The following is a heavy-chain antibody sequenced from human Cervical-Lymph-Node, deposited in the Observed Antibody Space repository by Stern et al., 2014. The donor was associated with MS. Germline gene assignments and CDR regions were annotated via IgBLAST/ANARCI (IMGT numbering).Heavy chain of an antibody. CDR3: AKGPGTYNTSLIDY. CDR2: ISYAGSNK. Sequence: VQLVESGGDVVQPGRSLRLSCAASGFTFSGHAMHWVRQAPGKGLDWVAVISYAGSNKFYADSVKGRFTISRDNSKNTLSLQMNSLRTEDTAVYYCAKGPGTYNTSLIDYWGQGALVTVSS. J-gene: IGHJ4*02. CDR1: GFTFSGHA. V-gene: IGHV3-30*18. D-gene: IGHD1-14*01.